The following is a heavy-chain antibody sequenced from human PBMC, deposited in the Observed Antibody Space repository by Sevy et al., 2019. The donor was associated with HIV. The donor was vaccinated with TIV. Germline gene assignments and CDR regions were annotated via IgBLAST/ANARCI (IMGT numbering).Heavy chain of an antibody. CDR1: GFTFSKYS. Sequence: GGSLRLSCVASGFTFSKYSMSWVCQTPGKGLEWVSTLSFACGRINYADSVKGRFTMSRDDSRNTFYLQMDSLRAEDTAIYYCAREGCSKPHDYWGQGTLVTVSS. CDR3: AREGCSKPHDY. V-gene: IGHV3-23*01. J-gene: IGHJ4*02. D-gene: IGHD2-2*01. CDR2: LSFACGRI.